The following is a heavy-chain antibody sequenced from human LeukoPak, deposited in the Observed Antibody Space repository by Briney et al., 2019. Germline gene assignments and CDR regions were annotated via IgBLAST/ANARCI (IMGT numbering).Heavy chain of an antibody. CDR1: GGSIGSSSYY. CDR2: IYYSGST. V-gene: IGHV4-39*07. Sequence: SETLSLTCTVSGGSIGSSSYYWGWIRQPPGKGLEWIGSIYYSGSTYYNPSLKSRVTISVDTSKNQFSLKLSSVTAADTAVYCCARDGSASYWFDPWGQGTLVTVSS. J-gene: IGHJ5*02. D-gene: IGHD2-15*01. CDR3: ARDGSASYWFDP.